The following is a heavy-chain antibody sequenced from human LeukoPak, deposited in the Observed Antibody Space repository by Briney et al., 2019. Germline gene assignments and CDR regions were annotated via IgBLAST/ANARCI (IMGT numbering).Heavy chain of an antibody. CDR1: GYTFTSYD. V-gene: IGHV1-8*01. J-gene: IGHJ5*02. CDR3: ARAPMFRVVIVNWFDA. D-gene: IGHD3-10*01. Sequence: ASVKVSCKASGYTFTSYDINWVRQATGQGLEWMGWMNPNSGNTDYAQKFQGRVTMTRNTSISTAYMELSSLRSEDTAVYYCARAPMFRVVIVNWFDAWGQGTLVTVHS. CDR2: MNPNSGNT.